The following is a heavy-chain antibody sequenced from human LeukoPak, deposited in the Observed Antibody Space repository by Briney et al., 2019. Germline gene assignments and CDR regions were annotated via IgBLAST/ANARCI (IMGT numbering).Heavy chain of an antibody. V-gene: IGHV3-21*01. J-gene: IGHJ4*02. D-gene: IGHD3-3*01. CDR1: GFTFSSYS. CDR3: ARDHDFWSGYYLDY. Sequence: GGSLRLSCAASGFTFSSYSMNWVRQAPGKGLEWVSSISSSSSYIYYADSVKGRFTISRDNSKNTLYLQMNSLRAEDTAVYYCARDHDFWSGYYLDYWGQGTLVTVSS. CDR2: ISSSSSYI.